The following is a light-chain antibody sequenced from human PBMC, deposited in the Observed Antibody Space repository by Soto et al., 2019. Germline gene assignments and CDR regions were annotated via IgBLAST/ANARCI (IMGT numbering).Light chain of an antibody. CDR3: GTWDSSLSVYV. CDR2: DNN. V-gene: IGLV1-51*01. Sequence: QSALTQPPSVSAAPGQKVTISCSGSSSNIGKNYVSWYKQLPGTAPKVLIYDNNERPSGIPDRFSGSKSGTSATLGITGLQTGDEADYYCGTWDSSLSVYVFGTGTKVTVL. CDR1: SSNIGKNY. J-gene: IGLJ1*01.